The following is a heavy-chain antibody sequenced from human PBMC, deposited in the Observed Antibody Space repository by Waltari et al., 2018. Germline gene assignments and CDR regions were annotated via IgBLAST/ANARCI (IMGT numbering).Heavy chain of an antibody. CDR2: MKGDGRTK. CDR1: GFTFSSYW. D-gene: IGHD1-26*01. V-gene: IGHV3-74*01. Sequence: EVQLVESGGGLVQPGGSLRLSCAASGFTFSSYWMHWVRQAPGKGLVWGGEAAGNGVVWGVNMKGDGRTKSYADSVKGRFTISRDNGKNTLYLQMNRLRVEDTAVYDCVRFSGGYWGQGALVTVSS. CDR3: VRFSGGY. J-gene: IGHJ4*02.